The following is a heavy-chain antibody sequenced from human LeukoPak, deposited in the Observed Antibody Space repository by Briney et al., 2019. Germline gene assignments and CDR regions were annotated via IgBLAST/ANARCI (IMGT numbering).Heavy chain of an antibody. J-gene: IGHJ3*02. Sequence: GGSLRLSCAASGFTFSSYGMYWVPQAPGKGREGVAVIWYDGSNKYYADSVKARFTISRDNSKNTLYLQMNSLRAEDTAVYYCAREEQSHAFDIWGQGTMVTVSS. D-gene: IGHD6-19*01. V-gene: IGHV3-33*01. CDR2: IWYDGSNK. CDR1: GFTFSSYG. CDR3: AREEQSHAFDI.